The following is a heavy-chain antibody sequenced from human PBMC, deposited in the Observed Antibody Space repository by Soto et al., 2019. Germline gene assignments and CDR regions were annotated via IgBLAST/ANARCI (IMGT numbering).Heavy chain of an antibody. V-gene: IGHV1-69*06. CDR1: GGTFSSSA. Sequence: QVQLVQSGAEMREPGSSMKVSCKASGGTFSSSAINWLRQAPGQGPEWRGGIIPTFGTANYIEKFRGRVTITADTSKSTAYMEVSSLTYEDTDMYCCARSETDGHRGFDIWGQGTMVTGSS. CDR3: ARSETDGHRGFDI. CDR2: IIPTFGTA. J-gene: IGHJ3*02.